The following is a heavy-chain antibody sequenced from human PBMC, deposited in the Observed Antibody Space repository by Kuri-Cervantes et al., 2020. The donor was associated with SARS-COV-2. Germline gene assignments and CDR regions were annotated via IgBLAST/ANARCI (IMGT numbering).Heavy chain of an antibody. Sequence: SVKVSCKASGYTFTSYYMHWVRQAPGQGLEWMGGIIPIFGTANYAQKFQGRVTITADKSTSTAYMELNSLRSEDTAVYYCASMPGATYYYYYMDVWGKGTTVTVSS. CDR1: GYTFTSYY. D-gene: IGHD1-26*01. J-gene: IGHJ6*03. CDR2: IIPIFGTA. CDR3: ASMPGATYYYYYMDV. V-gene: IGHV1-69*06.